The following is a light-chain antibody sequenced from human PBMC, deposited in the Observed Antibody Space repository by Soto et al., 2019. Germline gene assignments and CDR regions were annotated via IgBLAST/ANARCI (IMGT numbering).Light chain of an antibody. J-gene: IGLJ1*01. CDR1: SSNLGTGYD. CDR3: SSYTSSNTLEV. CDR2: GNI. Sequence: QSVLTQPPSVSGAPGQRVTIPCTGNSSNLGTGYDVNWYQQLPQTAPKLLIYGNINRPSGVPDRFSGSKSGNTASLTISGLQAEDEADYYCSSYTSSNTLEVFGSGTKVTVL. V-gene: IGLV1-40*01.